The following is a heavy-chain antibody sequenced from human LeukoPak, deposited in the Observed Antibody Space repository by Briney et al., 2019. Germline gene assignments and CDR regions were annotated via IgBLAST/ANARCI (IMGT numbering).Heavy chain of an antibody. CDR2: MNWNGGIT. D-gene: IGHD2-2*02. J-gene: IGHJ4*02. Sequence: GGSLRLSCAASGFTFDDYAMHWVRQAPGRGLEWVSGMNWNGGITGYADSVKGRFAISRDNSKNTLYLQMNSLRAEDTAVYYCAKGYCTSTSCYSGLDYWGQGTLVTVSS. CDR1: GFTFDDYA. CDR3: AKGYCTSTSCYSGLDY. V-gene: IGHV3-9*01.